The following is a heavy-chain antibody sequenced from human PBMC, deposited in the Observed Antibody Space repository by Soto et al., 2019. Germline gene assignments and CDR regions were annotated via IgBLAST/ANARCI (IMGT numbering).Heavy chain of an antibody. D-gene: IGHD4-4*01. CDR2: IYYGGST. CDR3: AREHYSNCNWFDP. J-gene: IGHJ5*02. CDR1: GGSISSGVYY. V-gene: IGHV4-30-4*01. Sequence: QVQLQESGPGLVKPSPTLSLTCTVSGGSISSGVYYWGWIRQPPGHGLEWIVYIYYGGSTYYNPSLKSLVTTAVDTPKNQFSLKLSSVTAADTAVYYCAREHYSNCNWFDPWGQGTLVTVSS.